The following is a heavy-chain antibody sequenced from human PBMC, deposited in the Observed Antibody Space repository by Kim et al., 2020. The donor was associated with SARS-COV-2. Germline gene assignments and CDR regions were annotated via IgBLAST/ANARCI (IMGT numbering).Heavy chain of an antibody. D-gene: IGHD6-6*01. Sequence: ASVKVSCKASGYTFTGYYMHWVRQAPGQGLEWMGWINTNSGSTKYAQKFQGRVTMTRDTSISTAYMELSRLRSDDTAVYYCARGHVDYSTSSFGYWGQGTLVTVSS. J-gene: IGHJ4*02. CDR3: ARGHVDYSTSSFGY. CDR2: INTNSGST. CDR1: GYTFTGYY. V-gene: IGHV1-2*02.